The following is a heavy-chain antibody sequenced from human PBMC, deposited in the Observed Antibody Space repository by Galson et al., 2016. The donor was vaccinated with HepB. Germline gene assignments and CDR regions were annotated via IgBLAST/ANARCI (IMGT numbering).Heavy chain of an antibody. V-gene: IGHV3-30*04. CDR1: GFTFSNYA. CDR2: ISDDGDNQ. D-gene: IGHD2-15*01. CDR3: ASTCVSGGRCYRLSMYDYGMDV. Sequence: SLRLSCAASGFTFSNYAVHWVRQAPGKGLEWVALISDDGDNQYYADSVKGRFTISRDDSKNTLYLQMNGLRDEDTAVYYCASTCVSGGRCYRLSMYDYGMDVWGQGTTVTVSS. J-gene: IGHJ6*02.